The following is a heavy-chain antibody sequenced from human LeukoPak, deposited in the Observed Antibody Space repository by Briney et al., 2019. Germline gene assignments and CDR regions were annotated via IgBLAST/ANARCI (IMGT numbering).Heavy chain of an antibody. Sequence: GGSLRLSCAASGFTFSSYWMSWVRQAPGKGLEWVANIKQDGSEKYYVDSVKGRFTISRDNAKNSLSLQMNSLRAEDTAVYYCARDYDSGSGRLDRFDYWGQGTLVTVSS. D-gene: IGHD3-10*01. CDR2: IKQDGSEK. CDR3: ARDYDSGSGRLDRFDY. CDR1: GFTFSSYW. J-gene: IGHJ4*02. V-gene: IGHV3-7*01.